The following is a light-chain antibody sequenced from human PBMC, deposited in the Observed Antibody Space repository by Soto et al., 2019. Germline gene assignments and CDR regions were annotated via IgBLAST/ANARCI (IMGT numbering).Light chain of an antibody. CDR3: QQFGYSLWT. V-gene: IGKV3D-15*01. CDR2: GAS. J-gene: IGKJ1*01. CDR1: QNIGNK. Sequence: IVMTQSPGTLSVSPGERATLSVRASQNIGNKVGCYQQKPAQAPRLLIYGASTRAAGTPDRFSGGGSGTDFTLTISRLEPEDFAVYYCQQFGYSLWTFGQGTKVDIK.